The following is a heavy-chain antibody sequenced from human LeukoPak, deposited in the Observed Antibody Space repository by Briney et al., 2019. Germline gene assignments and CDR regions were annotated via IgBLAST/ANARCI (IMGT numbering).Heavy chain of an antibody. CDR3: GRHQMGANTFDF. Sequence: NPSESLSLTCAVSGCSLTTGASRSNAHWFSWVRQPPGKVLEWIGEIYRPATTNYHQSLNSRVTISLHTSKNQFYLKLSSVNAADTAVYYCGRHQMGANTFDFWGQGTQVTVSS. CDR2: IYRPATT. V-gene: IGHV4-4*02. D-gene: IGHD1-26*01. CDR1: GCSLTTGASRSNAHW. J-gene: IGHJ4*02.